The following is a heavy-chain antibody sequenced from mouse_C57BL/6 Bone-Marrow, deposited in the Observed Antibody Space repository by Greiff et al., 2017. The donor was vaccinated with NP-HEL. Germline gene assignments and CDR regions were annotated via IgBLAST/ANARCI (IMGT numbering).Heavy chain of an antibody. J-gene: IGHJ1*03. D-gene: IGHD1-1*01. V-gene: IGHV1-69*01. Sequence: VQLQQPGAELVMPGASVKLSCKASGYTFTSYWMHWVKQRPGQGLEWIGEIDPSDSYTNYNQKFKGKSTLTVDKSSSTAYMQLSSLTSEDSAVYYCARGIYYYGSSYCWYFDVWGTGTTVTVSS. CDR3: ARGIYYYGSSYCWYFDV. CDR2: IDPSDSYT. CDR1: GYTFTSYW.